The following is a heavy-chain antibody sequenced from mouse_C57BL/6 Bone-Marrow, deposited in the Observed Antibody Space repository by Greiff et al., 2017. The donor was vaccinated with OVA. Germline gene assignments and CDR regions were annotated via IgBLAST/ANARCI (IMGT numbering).Heavy chain of an antibody. J-gene: IGHJ2*01. CDR2: IDPENGDT. Sequence: EVKLEESGAELVRPGASVKVSCTASGFNIKDDYMHWVKQRPEQGLEWIGWIDPENGDTEYASKFQGKATITADTSSNTAYLQLSSLTSEDTAVYYCTTVTSFDYWGQGTTLTVSS. V-gene: IGHV14-4*01. CDR1: GFNIKDDY. D-gene: IGHD2-2*01. CDR3: TTVTSFDY.